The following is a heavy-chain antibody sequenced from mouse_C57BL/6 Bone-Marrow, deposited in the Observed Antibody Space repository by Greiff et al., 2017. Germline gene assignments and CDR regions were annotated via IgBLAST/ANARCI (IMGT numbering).Heavy chain of an antibody. CDR2: INPGSGGT. Sequence: QVQLQQSGAELVRPGTSVKVSCKASGYAFTNYLIEWVKQRPGQGLEWIGVINPGSGGTNYNEKFKGKATLTADKSSSTAYMQLSGLTSEDSAVYFCAKEGGSTFDYWGQGTTLTVSS. V-gene: IGHV1-54*01. CDR3: AKEGGSTFDY. CDR1: GYAFTNYL. J-gene: IGHJ2*01. D-gene: IGHD2-1*01.